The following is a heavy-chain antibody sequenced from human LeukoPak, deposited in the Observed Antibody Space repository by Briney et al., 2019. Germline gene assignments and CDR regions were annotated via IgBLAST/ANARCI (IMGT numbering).Heavy chain of an antibody. D-gene: IGHD5-18*01. CDR3: ARVRYSYAADYYYMDV. CDR2: IYYSGST. J-gene: IGHJ6*03. V-gene: IGHV4-59*01. CDR1: GGSISSYY. Sequence: SETLSLTCTVSGGSISSYYWSWIRQPPGKGLEWIGYIYYSGSTNYNPSLKSRVTISVDTSKNQFSLKLSSVTAADTAVYYCARVRYSYAADYYYMDVWAKGTTVTVSS.